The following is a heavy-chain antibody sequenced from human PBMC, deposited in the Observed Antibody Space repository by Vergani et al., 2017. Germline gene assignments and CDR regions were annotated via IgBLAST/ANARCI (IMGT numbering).Heavy chain of an antibody. CDR2: FDPEDGET. CDR3: ATISPPRARESYYYDSLEFPS. Sequence: QVQLVQSGAEVKKPGASVKVSCKVSGYTLTELSMHWVRQAPGKGLEWMGGFDPEDGETIYAQKFQGRVTMTEDTSTDTAYMELSSLRSEDTAVYYCATISPPRARESYYYDSLEFPSWGQGTLVTVSS. V-gene: IGHV1-24*01. D-gene: IGHD3-22*01. CDR1: GYTLTELS. J-gene: IGHJ4*02.